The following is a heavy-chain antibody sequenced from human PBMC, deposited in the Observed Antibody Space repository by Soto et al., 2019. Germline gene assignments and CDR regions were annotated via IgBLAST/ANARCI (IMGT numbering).Heavy chain of an antibody. CDR3: AREGAVAGSQDF. D-gene: IGHD6-19*01. Sequence: GGSLRLSCAASGFIFSNYGIHWVRQAPGKGLEWVALICYDGSNKYYADSVKGRFIVSRDNTNNTVYLQLNSLRADDTAVYYCAREGAVAGSQDFWGPGTLVTVSS. CDR2: ICYDGSNK. CDR1: GFIFSNYG. V-gene: IGHV3-33*01. J-gene: IGHJ4*02.